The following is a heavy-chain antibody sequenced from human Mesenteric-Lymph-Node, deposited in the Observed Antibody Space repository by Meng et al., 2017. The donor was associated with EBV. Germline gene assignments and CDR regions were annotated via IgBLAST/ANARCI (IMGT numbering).Heavy chain of an antibody. CDR1: GGSITRNTW. J-gene: IGHJ5*02. Sequence: APATVNPTGTPPLPSIVLGGSITRNTWSTWLRPPPDKGLVWIGETFHTGSTNYNPYLKSRVTISVDKAKNQWSLKLTSVTAADTAVYYCARNVQSCSGSNCYHWFDPWGQGTLVTVSS. V-gene: IGHV4-4*02. D-gene: IGHD2-2*01. CDR3: ARNVQSCSGSNCYHWFDP. CDR2: TFHTGST.